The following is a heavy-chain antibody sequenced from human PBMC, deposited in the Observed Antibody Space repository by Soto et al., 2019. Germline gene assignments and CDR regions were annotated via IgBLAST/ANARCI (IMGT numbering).Heavy chain of an antibody. CDR1: GYSFNYYW. D-gene: IGHD2-2*01. J-gene: IGHJ6*02. CDR3: ARVPSVVAPGNDYFGLDV. V-gene: IGHV5-51*01. CDR2: IYPNDADT. Sequence: EVQLVQSGGEVKKPGESLKISCKGSGYSFNYYWIAWVRQMPGKGLGWMGIIYPNDADTRYSPSFQGQVTISADKSTSTAYLQWTSLKTSDTAMYYCARVPSVVAPGNDYFGLDVWGQGTTVTVSS.